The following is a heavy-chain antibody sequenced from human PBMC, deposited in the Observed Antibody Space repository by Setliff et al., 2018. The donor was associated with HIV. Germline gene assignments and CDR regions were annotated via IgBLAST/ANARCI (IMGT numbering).Heavy chain of an antibody. Sequence: PGGSLRLSCAASGFTVSRFYMSWVRQAPGKGLEWVSVIYSDGSSYYADSVRGRFTISRDNYKNTLYLQMNSLRAEDTAVYYCARAGVVEGYYYYYMDVWGKGTTVTVSS. CDR2: IYSDGSS. CDR3: ARAGVVEGYYYYYMDV. CDR1: GFTVSRFY. D-gene: IGHD2-15*01. V-gene: IGHV3-53*01. J-gene: IGHJ6*03.